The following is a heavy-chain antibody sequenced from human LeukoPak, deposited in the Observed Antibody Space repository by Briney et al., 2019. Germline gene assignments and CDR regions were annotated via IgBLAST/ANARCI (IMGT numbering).Heavy chain of an antibody. V-gene: IGHV1-46*01. CDR1: GYTFTSYY. D-gene: IGHD3-3*01. CDR3: AREGYDFWSGYYKNYFDY. CDR2: INPSGGST. J-gene: IGHJ4*02. Sequence: ASVKVSCKASGYTFTSYYMHWVRQAPGQGLEWMGIINPSGGSTSYAQKFQGRVTMTRDTSTSTVYMELSSLRSEDTAVYYCAREGYDFWSGYYKNYFDYWGQGTLVTVSS.